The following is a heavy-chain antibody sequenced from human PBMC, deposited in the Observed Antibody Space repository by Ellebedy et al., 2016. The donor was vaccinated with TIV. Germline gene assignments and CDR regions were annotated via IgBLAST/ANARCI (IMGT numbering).Heavy chain of an antibody. J-gene: IGHJ4*02. Sequence: ASVKVSCKASGGTFSSYAISWVRQAPGQGLEWMGGIIPIFGAANYAQKFQGRVTITADESTSTAYMELSSLRSEDTAVYYCARGHSSGWYREFDYWGQGTLVTVSS. CDR1: GGTFSSYA. CDR3: ARGHSSGWYREFDY. D-gene: IGHD6-19*01. CDR2: IIPIFGAA. V-gene: IGHV1-69*13.